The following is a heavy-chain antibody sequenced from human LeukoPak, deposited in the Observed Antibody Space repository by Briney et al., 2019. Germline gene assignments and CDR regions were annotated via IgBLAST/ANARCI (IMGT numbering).Heavy chain of an antibody. J-gene: IGHJ2*01. D-gene: IGHD3-22*01. CDR3: ARITMTTSGWYFDL. V-gene: IGHV1-46*01. Sequence: ASVKVSCKASGYTFTSHYMHWVRQAPGEGLEWMGIIHPSGGSTTYAQKFQGRVTMTTDTSTSTVYMELSSLRSEDTALYYCARITMTTSGWYFDLWGRGTLVTVSS. CDR1: GYTFTSHY. CDR2: IHPSGGST.